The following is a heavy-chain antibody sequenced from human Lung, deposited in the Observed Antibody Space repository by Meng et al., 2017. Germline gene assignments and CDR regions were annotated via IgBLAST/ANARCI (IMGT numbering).Heavy chain of an antibody. Sequence: GESLKISCAASGFTFSGSAMHWVRQASGKGLEWVGRIRSKANSYATAYAASVKGRFTISRDDSKNTAYLQMNSLKTEDTAVYYCTLGKEDYWGQGTVVTVSS. CDR3: TLGKEDY. J-gene: IGHJ4*02. CDR2: IRSKANSYAT. CDR1: GFTFSGSA. V-gene: IGHV3-73*01.